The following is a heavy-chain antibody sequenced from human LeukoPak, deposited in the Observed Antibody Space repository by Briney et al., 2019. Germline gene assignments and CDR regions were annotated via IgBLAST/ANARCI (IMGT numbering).Heavy chain of an antibody. J-gene: IGHJ4*02. CDR3: ARPIWFGELDDY. CDR1: GYTFTGYY. CDR2: INPNSGGT. Sequence: ASVKVSCKASGYTFTGYYMHWVRQAPGQGPEWMGRINPNSGGTNYAQKFQGRVTMTRDTSISTAYMELSRLRSDDTAVYYCARPIWFGELDDYWGQGTLVTVSS. D-gene: IGHD3-10*01. V-gene: IGHV1-2*06.